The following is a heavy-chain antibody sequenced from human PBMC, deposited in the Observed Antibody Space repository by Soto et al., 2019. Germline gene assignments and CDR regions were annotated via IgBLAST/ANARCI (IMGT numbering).Heavy chain of an antibody. Sequence: GGSLRLSCAVSGFSFGTYWMSWVRQAPGKGLEWLASIKEDGSERYYLDSVKGRFTISRDNAKDSLSLQMNSLRGEDTAFYYCARDVGPVTIFGEALSGYFDFWGQGTLVTVSS. D-gene: IGHD3-3*01. V-gene: IGHV3-7*03. CDR3: ARDVGPVTIFGEALSGYFDF. J-gene: IGHJ4*02. CDR1: GFSFGTYW. CDR2: IKEDGSER.